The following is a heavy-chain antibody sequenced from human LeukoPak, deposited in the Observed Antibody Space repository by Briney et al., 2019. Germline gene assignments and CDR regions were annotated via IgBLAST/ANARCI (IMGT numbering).Heavy chain of an antibody. CDR3: GLVTPGNWWFDP. D-gene: IGHD2-21*02. V-gene: IGHV1-2*02. J-gene: IGHJ5*02. Sequence: ASVKVSCKASESMFTYYHMHWVRQAPGQGLEWMGWINRNSGDTKYAQKFRGRVTMTRDTSIGTTYMELTSLRSDDTAVYYCGLVTPGNWWFDPWGQGTLVTVSS. CDR2: INRNSGDT. CDR1: ESMFTYYH.